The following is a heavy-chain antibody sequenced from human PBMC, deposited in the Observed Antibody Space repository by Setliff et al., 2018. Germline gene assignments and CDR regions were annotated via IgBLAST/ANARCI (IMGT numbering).Heavy chain of an antibody. CDR1: GYTFTDYA. CDR2: INVGNGNT. V-gene: IGHV1-3*01. J-gene: IGHJ6*02. CDR3: AASVGGAPYYYGLDV. Sequence: ASVKVSCKASGYTFTDYAIQWVRQAPGQRLEWVGWINVGNGNTKYSQKLQGRVTMTRVTSASTFYMELSSLTSEDTALYSCAASVGGAPYYYGLDVWGQGTTVTVSS. D-gene: IGHD2-15*01.